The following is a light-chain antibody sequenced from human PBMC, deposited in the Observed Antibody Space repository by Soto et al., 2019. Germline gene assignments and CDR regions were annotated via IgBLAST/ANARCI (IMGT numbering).Light chain of an antibody. Sequence: QSVLTQSPSASASLGASVKLTCTLSSGHSSYAIAWHQQQPEKGPRYLMKLNSDGSHSKGDGIPDRFSGSISGAERYLTISRLQSEDQADYYCQTWGTGSHVVFGGGTKLTVL. V-gene: IGLV4-69*01. CDR1: SGHSSYA. CDR3: QTWGTGSHVV. CDR2: LNSDGSH. J-gene: IGLJ2*01.